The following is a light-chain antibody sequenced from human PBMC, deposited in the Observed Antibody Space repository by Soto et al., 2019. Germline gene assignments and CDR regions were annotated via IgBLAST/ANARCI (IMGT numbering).Light chain of an antibody. CDR1: SSDVGGYNY. CDR2: EVS. V-gene: IGLV2-14*01. CDR3: SSFSSVTREV. J-gene: IGLJ2*01. Sequence: QSALTQPASVSGSPGQSITICCTGTSSDVGGYNYVSWYQQHPGEVPKVLIYEVSYRPSGVSHRFSGSKSGNTASLTISGLQTEDEADYYCSSFSSVTREVFGGGTKLTVL.